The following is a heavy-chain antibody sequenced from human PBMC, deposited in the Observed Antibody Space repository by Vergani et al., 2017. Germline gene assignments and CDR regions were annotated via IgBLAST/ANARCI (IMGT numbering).Heavy chain of an antibody. Sequence: EVQLVESGGGLVQPGGSLRLSCAASGFSLSRFWMSWVRQAPEKGLEWVAHISPDGSATSYVDSVKGRFTISRDNTKNTLYLQMNSLRAEDTAVYYCARDGHANVGFPYGDYVAYWGQGTLVTVSS. CDR3: ARDGHANVGFPYGDYVAY. CDR1: GFSLSRFW. J-gene: IGHJ4*02. CDR2: ISPDGSAT. V-gene: IGHV3-7*01. D-gene: IGHD4-17*01.